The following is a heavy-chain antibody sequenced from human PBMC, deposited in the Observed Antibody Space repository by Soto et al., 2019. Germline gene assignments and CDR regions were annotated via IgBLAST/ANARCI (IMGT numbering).Heavy chain of an antibody. D-gene: IGHD2-15*01. Sequence: QVQLQQGGAGLLKPSETLSLTCAVYGGSFSGYYWSWIRQPPGKGLEWIGEINHSGSTNYNPSLKSRVTIPVDTSKNQFSLKLSSVTAAATAVYYCARGGGYCSGGSCSTNYYYYYMDVWGKGTTVTVSS. CDR3: ARGGGYCSGGSCSTNYYYYYMDV. CDR2: INHSGST. CDR1: GGSFSGYY. J-gene: IGHJ6*03. V-gene: IGHV4-34*01.